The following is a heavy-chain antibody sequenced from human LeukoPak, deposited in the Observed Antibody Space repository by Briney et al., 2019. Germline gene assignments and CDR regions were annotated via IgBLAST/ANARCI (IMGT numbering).Heavy chain of an antibody. D-gene: IGHD1-26*01. Sequence: ASVKVSCKPSGYTFTSYVISWVRQAPGQGLEWMGWISAYNGNTNYAQKVQGRVTMTTDTFTSTAYMELRSLGSADAAVYYGARIVGAFGEGPDNWFDPWGQGTLVTVSS. V-gene: IGHV1-18*01. CDR2: ISAYNGNT. J-gene: IGHJ5*02. CDR3: ARIVGAFGEGPDNWFDP. CDR1: GYTFTSYV.